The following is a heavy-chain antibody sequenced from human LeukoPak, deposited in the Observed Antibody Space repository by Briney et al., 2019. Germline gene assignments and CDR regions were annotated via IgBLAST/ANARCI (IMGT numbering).Heavy chain of an antibody. CDR3: AVLTITGPKYFDF. J-gene: IGHJ4*02. D-gene: IGHD1-7*01. CDR2: ISGSGYTT. V-gene: IGHV3-23*01. CDR1: GFAFSTSA. Sequence: GGSLRLSCAASGFAFSTSAMSWVRQAPGKGLEWISGISGSGYTTFYADSVKGRFTISRDNSKSTLYLQMNSLGAEDTAVYYCAVLTITGPKYFDFWGQGTLVTVSS.